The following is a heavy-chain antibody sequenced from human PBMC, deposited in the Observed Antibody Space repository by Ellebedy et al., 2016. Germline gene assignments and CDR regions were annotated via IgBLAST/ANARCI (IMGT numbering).Heavy chain of an antibody. CDR1: GFTFSSYA. J-gene: IGHJ5*02. CDR2: ISYDGSNK. V-gene: IGHV3-30-3*01. CDR3: ARDLPWFDP. Sequence: GGSLRLXXAASGFTFSSYAMHWVRQAPGKGLEWVAVISYDGSNKYYADYVKGRFTISRDNSKNTLYLQMNSLRAEDTAVYYCARDLPWFDPWGQGTLVTVSS.